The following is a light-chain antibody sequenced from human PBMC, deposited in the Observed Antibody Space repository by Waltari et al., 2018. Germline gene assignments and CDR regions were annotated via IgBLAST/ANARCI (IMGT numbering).Light chain of an antibody. CDR1: SSNIGNNY. CDR2: ENT. V-gene: IGLV1-51*02. Sequence: QSVLTPPPSVSAAPGRRVTISCPGGSSNIGNNYVSWYRQFPGTAPKLLIYENTERPSGIPGRFSGSKSGTSATLDITGLQAGDEADYYCGTWDSSLSGAVFGGGTHLTVL. CDR3: GTWDSSLSGAV. J-gene: IGLJ7*01.